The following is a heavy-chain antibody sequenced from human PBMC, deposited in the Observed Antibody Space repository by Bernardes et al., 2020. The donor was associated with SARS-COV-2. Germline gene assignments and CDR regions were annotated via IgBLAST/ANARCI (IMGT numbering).Heavy chain of an antibody. D-gene: IGHD6-13*01. CDR1: GYTFTGHY. Sequence: ASVKVSCMASGYTFTGHYIHWVRQAPGQGLEWMGWINPNSGDTNYPQKFQGRVTMTRDTSISIAHMDLSRLRSDDTAVYYCAREVDCHGSSCHLDYWGRGTLVTVSS. CDR2: INPNSGDT. V-gene: IGHV1-2*02. J-gene: IGHJ4*02. CDR3: AREVDCHGSSCHLDY.